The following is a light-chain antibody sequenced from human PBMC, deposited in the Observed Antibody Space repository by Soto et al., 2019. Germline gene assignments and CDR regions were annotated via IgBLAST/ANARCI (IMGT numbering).Light chain of an antibody. CDR2: DVS. CDR1: SSDVGGYNY. J-gene: IGLJ2*01. CDR3: SSDTSSSTLVV. V-gene: IGLV2-14*01. Sequence: QSALTQPASVSGSPGQSITISCTGTSSDVGGYNYVSWYQQHPGKAPKLMIDDVSNRPSGVSNRFSGSKSGNTASLTISGLHAEDEADYYCSSDTSSSTLVVFGGGTKLTVL.